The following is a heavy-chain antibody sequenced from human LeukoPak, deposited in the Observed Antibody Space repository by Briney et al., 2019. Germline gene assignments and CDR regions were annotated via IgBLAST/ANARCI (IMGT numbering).Heavy chain of an antibody. J-gene: IGHJ4*02. CDR3: ARRAGAYSHPYDY. CDR1: GFTFSSYE. Sequence: GGSLRLSCAASGFTFSSYEMNWVRQAPGKGLEWVSYISSSGSTIYYTASVKGRFTISRENAKNSLYLQMNSLRAEDTAVYYCARRAGAYSHPYDYWGQGTLVTVSS. V-gene: IGHV3-48*03. D-gene: IGHD4/OR15-4a*01. CDR2: ISSSGSTI.